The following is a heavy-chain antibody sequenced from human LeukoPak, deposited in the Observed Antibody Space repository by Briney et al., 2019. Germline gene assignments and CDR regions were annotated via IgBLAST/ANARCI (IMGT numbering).Heavy chain of an antibody. D-gene: IGHD3-9*01. Sequence: SETLSLTCAVYGGSFSGYYWSWIRQPPGKGLEWIGEINHSGSTNYNPSLKSRVTISVDTSKNQFSLKLSSVTAADTAVYYCASGDYDILTGYLYLFDYWGQGTLVTVSS. CDR3: ASGDYDILTGYLYLFDY. CDR1: GGSFSGYY. V-gene: IGHV4-34*01. CDR2: INHSGST. J-gene: IGHJ4*02.